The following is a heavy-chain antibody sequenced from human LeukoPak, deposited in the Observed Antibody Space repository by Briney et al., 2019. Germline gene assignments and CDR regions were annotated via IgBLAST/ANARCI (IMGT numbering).Heavy chain of an antibody. V-gene: IGHV1-18*01. D-gene: IGHD1-26*01. CDR3: ARVNSGSYFILEIDY. CDR1: GYTFTSYG. Sequence: GGSVKVSCKASGYTFTSYGISWVRQAPGQGLEWMGWISAYNGNTNYAQKLQGRVTMTTDTSTSTAYMELRSLRSDDTAVYYCARVNSGSYFILEIDYWGQGTLVTASS. CDR2: ISAYNGNT. J-gene: IGHJ4*02.